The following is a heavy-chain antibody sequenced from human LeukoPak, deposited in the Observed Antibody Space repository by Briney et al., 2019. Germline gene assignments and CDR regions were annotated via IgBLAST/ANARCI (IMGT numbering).Heavy chain of an antibody. Sequence: SETLSLTCAVYGGSFSGYYWSWIRQPPGKGLEWIGEINHSGSTNYNPSLKSRVTISVDTSKNQFSLKLSSVTAADTAVYYCARDFQGSSWYSGCAFDIWGQGTMVTVSS. V-gene: IGHV4-34*01. CDR3: ARDFQGSSWYSGCAFDI. CDR2: INHSGST. D-gene: IGHD6-13*01. J-gene: IGHJ3*02. CDR1: GGSFSGYY.